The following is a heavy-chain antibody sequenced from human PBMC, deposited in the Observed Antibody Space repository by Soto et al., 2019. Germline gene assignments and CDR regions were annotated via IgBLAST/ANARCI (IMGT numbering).Heavy chain of an antibody. V-gene: IGHV3-33*01. J-gene: IGHJ6*02. D-gene: IGHD3-16*02. CDR2: IWYDGSNK. CDR1: GFTFSSYG. CDR3: ASVIPTYYGMHV. Sequence: GGSLRLSCAASGFTFSSYGMHWVRQAPGKGLEWVAVIWYDGSNKCYADSVKGRFTVSRDNSKNTLYLQMNSLRAEDTAVYYCASVIPTYYGMHVWGQGTTVKVSS.